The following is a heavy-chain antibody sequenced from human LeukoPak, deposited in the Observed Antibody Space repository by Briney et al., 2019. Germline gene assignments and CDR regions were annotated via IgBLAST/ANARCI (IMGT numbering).Heavy chain of an antibody. CDR3: ARVVPAARFNYYYYMDV. J-gene: IGHJ6*03. CDR1: GGSISSYY. Sequence: PSETLSLTCTVSGGSISSYYWSWIRQPAGKGLEWIGRIYTSGSTNYNPSLKSRVTMSVDTSKNQFSLKLSSVTAADTAVYYCARVVPAARFNYYYYMDVWGKGTTVTVSS. CDR2: IYTSGST. V-gene: IGHV4-4*07. D-gene: IGHD2-2*01.